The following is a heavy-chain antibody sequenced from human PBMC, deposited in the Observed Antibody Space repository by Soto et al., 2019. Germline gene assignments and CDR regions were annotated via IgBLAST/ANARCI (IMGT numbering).Heavy chain of an antibody. V-gene: IGHV1-69*01. CDR1: GGTFSSYA. J-gene: IGHJ1*01. CDR3: ARSPLGYCSGGSCHEYFQH. CDR2: IIPIFGTA. Sequence: QVQLVQSGAEVKKPGSSVKVSCTASGGTFSSYAISWVRQAPGQGLEWMGGIIPIFGTANYAQKFQGRVTITADESTSTAYMELSSLRSEDTAVYYCARSPLGYCSGGSCHEYFQHWGQGTLVTVSS. D-gene: IGHD2-15*01.